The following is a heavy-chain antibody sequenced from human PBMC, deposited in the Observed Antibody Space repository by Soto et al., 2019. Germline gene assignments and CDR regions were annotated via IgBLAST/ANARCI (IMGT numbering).Heavy chain of an antibody. Sequence: VASVKVSCKASGYTFTSYGISWVRQAPGQGLEWMGWISAYNGNTNYAQKLQGRVTMTTDTSTSTAYMELRSLRSDDTAVYYCARDGPPGSYSGRGSSFDYWGQGTLVTVSS. J-gene: IGHJ4*02. CDR2: ISAYNGNT. CDR1: GYTFTSYG. V-gene: IGHV1-18*01. CDR3: ARDGPPGSYSGRGSSFDY. D-gene: IGHD1-26*01.